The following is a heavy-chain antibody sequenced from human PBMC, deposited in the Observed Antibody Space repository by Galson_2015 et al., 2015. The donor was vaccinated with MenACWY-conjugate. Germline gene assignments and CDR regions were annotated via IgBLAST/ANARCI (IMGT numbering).Heavy chain of an antibody. CDR2: INPGGSST. CDR3: AKTRGASFYFDS. D-gene: IGHD1-26*01. V-gene: IGHV3-74*01. Sequence: LRLSCAASGFIFNAYWMHWVRQAPGKGLVWVSRINPGGSSTTYADSVKDRFTISRDNAKNTLYLQMNSLRPEDTAVFYCAKTRGASFYFDSWGQGTLVTVSS. CDR1: GFIFNAYW. J-gene: IGHJ4*02.